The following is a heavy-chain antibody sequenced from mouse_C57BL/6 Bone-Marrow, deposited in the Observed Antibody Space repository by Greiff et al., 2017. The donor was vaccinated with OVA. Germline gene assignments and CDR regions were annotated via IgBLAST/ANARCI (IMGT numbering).Heavy chain of an antibody. D-gene: IGHD2-5*01. Sequence: VQLQQPGAELVKPGASVKLSCKASGYTFTSYWMQWVKQRPGQGLEWIGEIDPSDSYTNYNQKFKGKATLTVDTSSSTACMQLSSLTSEDSAVYYCAREYSNYVAWFAYWGQGTLVTVSA. V-gene: IGHV1-50*01. CDR1: GYTFTSYW. CDR3: AREYSNYVAWFAY. CDR2: IDPSDSYT. J-gene: IGHJ3*01.